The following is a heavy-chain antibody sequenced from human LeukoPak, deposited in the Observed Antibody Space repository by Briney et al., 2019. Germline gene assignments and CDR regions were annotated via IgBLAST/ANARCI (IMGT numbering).Heavy chain of an antibody. CDR2: ISPSGGST. V-gene: IGHV3-23*01. D-gene: IGHD3-22*01. CDR3: AKGPSLTYYYDSSGYYSLYYFDP. CDR1: GLTFSNSV. J-gene: IGHJ5*02. Sequence: GGSLRLSCAASGLTFSNSVMSWVRQAPGEGLEWVSSISPSGGSTYYADSVKGRFTISRDNSKNTLYLQMNSLRAEDTAVYYCAKGPSLTYYYDSSGYYSLYYFDPWGQGTLVTVSS.